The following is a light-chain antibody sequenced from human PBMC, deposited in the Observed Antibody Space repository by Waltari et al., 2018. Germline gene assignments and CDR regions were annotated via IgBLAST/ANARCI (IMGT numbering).Light chain of an antibody. CDR3: QHYSDWSPWT. J-gene: IGKJ1*01. CDR2: GAS. Sequence: DIVLTQSPATLSLSPGERATLSCRASQHINMNLAWYQQKPGQAPRLLFYGASTRESGVPARFSGSGSGTEFTLTISSLQSEDFGFYYCQHYSDWSPWTFGQGTRVE. V-gene: IGKV3-15*01. CDR1: QHINMN.